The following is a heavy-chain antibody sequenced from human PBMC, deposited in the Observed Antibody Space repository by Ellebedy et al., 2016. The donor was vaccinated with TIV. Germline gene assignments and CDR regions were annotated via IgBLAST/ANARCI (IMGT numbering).Heavy chain of an antibody. CDR3: ARELERWLRQGSHYYGMDV. Sequence: SETLSLTCAVYGGSFSGYYWSWIRQPPGKGLEWIGEINHSGSTNYNPSLKSRVTVSVDTSKNQFSLKLSSVTAADTAVYYCARELERWLRQGSHYYGMDVWGQGTTVTVSS. V-gene: IGHV4-34*01. CDR1: GGSFSGYY. D-gene: IGHD5-12*01. CDR2: INHSGST. J-gene: IGHJ6*02.